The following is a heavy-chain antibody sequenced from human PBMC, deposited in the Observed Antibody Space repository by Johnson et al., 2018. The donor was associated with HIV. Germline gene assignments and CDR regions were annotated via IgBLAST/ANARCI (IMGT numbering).Heavy chain of an antibody. J-gene: IGHJ3*02. V-gene: IGHV3-11*01. CDR1: GFTFSDYY. CDR2: ISSSGSTI. Sequence: QVQLVESGGTLVKPGGSLRLSCAASGFTFSDYYMSWIRQAPGKGLEWISYISSSGSTIYYADSVKGRFTISRDNAKNSLYLQMNSLKTEDTAVYYCTTEAYSSSSAAFDIWGQGTMVTVSS. D-gene: IGHD6-6*01. CDR3: TTEAYSSSSAAFDI.